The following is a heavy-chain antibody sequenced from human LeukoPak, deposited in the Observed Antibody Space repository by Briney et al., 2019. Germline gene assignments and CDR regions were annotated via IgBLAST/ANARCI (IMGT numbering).Heavy chain of an antibody. Sequence: SETLSLTCTVSGGSISSSPYYWGWIRQPPRKGLEWIGSMYYSGNTHYNPSLKSRVTISVDTSKNQFSLKLSSVTAADTAVYYCARGYGWAFDYWGQGTLVTVSS. V-gene: IGHV4-39*01. CDR3: ARGYGWAFDY. D-gene: IGHD3-10*01. CDR2: MYYSGNT. CDR1: GGSISSSPYY. J-gene: IGHJ4*02.